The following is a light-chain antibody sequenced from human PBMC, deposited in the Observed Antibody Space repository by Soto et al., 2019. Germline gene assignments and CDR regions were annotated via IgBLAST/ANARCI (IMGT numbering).Light chain of an antibody. CDR2: GAS. CDR3: QQYSTSLT. Sequence: EIFMTQSPATLSVSPGERVILSCRASQSVGSTLAWYQRKPGQAPRLLIRGASTRATGVPARFSGSGSGTEFTLTISGLHSEDFAVYYCQQYSTSLTFGGGT. J-gene: IGKJ4*02. CDR1: QSVGST. V-gene: IGKV3-15*01.